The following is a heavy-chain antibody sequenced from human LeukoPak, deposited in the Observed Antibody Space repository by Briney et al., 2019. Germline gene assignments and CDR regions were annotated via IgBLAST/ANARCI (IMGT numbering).Heavy chain of an antibody. J-gene: IGHJ4*02. D-gene: IGHD3-22*01. Sequence: PGGSLRLSCAASGFTFSDYYMSWIRQAPGKGLEWVSYISSSGSTIYYADSVKGRFTISRDNAKNSLYLQMNSLRAEDTAVYYCARDQNLGYYYDSSGYSDYWGQGTLVTVSS. CDR3: ARDQNLGYYYDSSGYSDY. V-gene: IGHV3-11*04. CDR1: GFTFSDYY. CDR2: ISSSGSTI.